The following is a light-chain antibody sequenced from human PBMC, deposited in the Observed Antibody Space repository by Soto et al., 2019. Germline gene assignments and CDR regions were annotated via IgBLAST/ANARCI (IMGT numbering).Light chain of an antibody. CDR1: QTISTY. J-gene: IGKJ4*01. V-gene: IGKV1-39*01. CDR3: QQGYSIHALT. Sequence: IQMTQSPSSLSASVGDRVTISCRASQTISTYLHWYQHKPGRAPRLLISDVSTLQSGVPGGFRGSGSETDFTLTINYLQPEDFSTYYCQQGYSIHALTFGGGTKVDIX. CDR2: DVS.